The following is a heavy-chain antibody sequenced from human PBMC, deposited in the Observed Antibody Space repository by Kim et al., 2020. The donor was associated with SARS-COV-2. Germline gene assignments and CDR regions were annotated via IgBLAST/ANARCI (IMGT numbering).Heavy chain of an antibody. D-gene: IGHD3-10*01. J-gene: IGHJ6*02. CDR2: INWNGGST. CDR3: ARDGQRGYYYYYGMDV. V-gene: IGHV3-20*01. CDR1: GFTFDDYG. Sequence: GGSLRLSCAASGFTFDDYGMSWVRQAPGKGLEWVSGINWNGGSTGYADSVKGLFTISRDNAKNSLYLQMNSLRAEDTALYHCARDGQRGYYYYYGMDVWGQGTTVTVSS.